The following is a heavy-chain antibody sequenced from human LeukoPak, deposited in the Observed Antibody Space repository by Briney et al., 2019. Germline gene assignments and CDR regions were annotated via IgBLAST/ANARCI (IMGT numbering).Heavy chain of an antibody. Sequence: GGSLRLSCAASGFAFSSYWIHWVRQAPGKGLEWVSAISGSGGSTYYADSVKGRFTISRDNSKNTLYLQMNSLRAEDTAVYYCASPSARIDYWGQGTLVTVSS. J-gene: IGHJ4*02. CDR1: GFAFSSYW. V-gene: IGHV3-23*01. CDR3: ASPSARIDY. CDR2: ISGSGGST.